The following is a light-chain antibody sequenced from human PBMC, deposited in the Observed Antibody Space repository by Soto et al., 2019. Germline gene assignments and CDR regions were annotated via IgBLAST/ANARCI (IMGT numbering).Light chain of an antibody. J-gene: IGLJ2*01. Sequence: QSALTQPPSASGSPGQSVTISCTGTSSDVGGYNYVSWYQQHPGKAPQTMIYEVSKRPSGVPDRFSGSKSGNTASLTVSGLQAEHEADYYCSSYAGSNNVVVFGGGTKLTVL. CDR1: SSDVGGYNY. CDR3: SSYAGSNNVVV. V-gene: IGLV2-8*01. CDR2: EVS.